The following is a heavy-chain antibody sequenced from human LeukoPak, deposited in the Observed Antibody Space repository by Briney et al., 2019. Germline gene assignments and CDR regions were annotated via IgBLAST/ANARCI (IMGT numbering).Heavy chain of an antibody. D-gene: IGHD2-21*02. V-gene: IGHV3-74*01. Sequence: QPGGSLRLSCLASGFTFGSHAMHWVRQAPGEGLVWVSRLKHDGSDPSYADSVKGRFTISRDSAKNTLYLQMSSLRAEDTAVYYCARDRFTGPVTAYLDYWGQGTPVTVSS. CDR2: LKHDGSDP. CDR1: GFTFGSHA. CDR3: ARDRFTGPVTAYLDY. J-gene: IGHJ4*02.